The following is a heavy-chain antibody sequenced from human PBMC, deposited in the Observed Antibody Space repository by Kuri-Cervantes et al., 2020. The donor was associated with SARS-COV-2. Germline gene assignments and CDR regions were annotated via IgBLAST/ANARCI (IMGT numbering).Heavy chain of an antibody. J-gene: IGHJ4*02. CDR1: GFTFRNYG. D-gene: IGHD3-10*01. CDR2: IRFDGTAK. V-gene: IGHV3-30*02. CDR3: ARDPEGVIGFGYFDY. Sequence: GESLKISCAASGFTFRNYGMHWVRQAPGKGLEWVAFIRFDGTAKLYADSAKGRFTISRDNSQNTLSLQMNSLRAEDTAVYYCARDPEGVIGFGYFDYWGQGTLVTVSS.